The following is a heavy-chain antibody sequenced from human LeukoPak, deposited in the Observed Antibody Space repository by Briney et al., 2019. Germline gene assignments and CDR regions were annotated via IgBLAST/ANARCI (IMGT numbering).Heavy chain of an antibody. V-gene: IGHV3-23*01. CDR3: AKDGYSSIPGFHFEY. Sequence: PGGSLRLSCAASGFTFSSYAMSWVRQPPGKGLEWVSGISGSGDNTYYADSVKGRFIISRDNSKKTLYLHLNSLRVEDAAVYYCAKDGYSSIPGFHFEYWGQGTPVTVSS. CDR1: GFTFSSYA. CDR2: ISGSGDNT. D-gene: IGHD6-13*01. J-gene: IGHJ4*02.